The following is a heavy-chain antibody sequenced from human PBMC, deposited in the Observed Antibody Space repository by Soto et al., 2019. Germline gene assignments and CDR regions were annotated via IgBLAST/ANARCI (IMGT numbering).Heavy chain of an antibody. V-gene: IGHV1-69*04. D-gene: IGHD2-21*02. J-gene: IGHJ4*02. CDR3: ARAYCGGDCLRSGRPTYFDY. CDR1: GYTFTSYD. CDR2: IIPILGIA. Sequence: ASVKVSCKASGYTFTSYDINWVRQATGQGLEWMGRIIPILGIANYAQKFQGRVTITADKSTSTAYMELSSLRSEDTAVYYCARAYCGGDCLRSGRPTYFDYWGQGTLVTVSS.